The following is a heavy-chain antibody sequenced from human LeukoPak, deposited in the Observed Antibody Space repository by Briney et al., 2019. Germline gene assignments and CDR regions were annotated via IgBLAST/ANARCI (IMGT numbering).Heavy chain of an antibody. CDR3: AKRGVVIRVILVGFHKEAYYFES. J-gene: IGHJ4*02. CDR2: ISDSGGNT. V-gene: IGHV3-23*01. Sequence: PGGSLRLSCAVSGITLSNYGMSWVRQAPGKGLVWVAGISDSGGNTKYADSVKGKFTIHRDNHKNTLYLQMNSLRAEDTAVYFCAKRGVVIRVILVGFHKEAYYFESWGQGALVTVSS. D-gene: IGHD3/OR15-3a*01. CDR1: GITLSNYG.